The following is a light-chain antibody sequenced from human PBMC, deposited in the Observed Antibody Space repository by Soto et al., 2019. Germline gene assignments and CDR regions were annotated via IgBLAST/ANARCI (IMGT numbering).Light chain of an antibody. V-gene: IGKV3-20*01. Sequence: EIVLTQSPATLSLSPGERATLSCRASQSLSSNFLAWYQQKPGQPPRLLIYDSSTRATGFPDRFSGSGSGTEFTLTISSLQSEDFAVYYCQQYSDSVGTFGQGTKVDIK. CDR1: QSLSSNF. J-gene: IGKJ1*01. CDR3: QQYSDSVGT. CDR2: DSS.